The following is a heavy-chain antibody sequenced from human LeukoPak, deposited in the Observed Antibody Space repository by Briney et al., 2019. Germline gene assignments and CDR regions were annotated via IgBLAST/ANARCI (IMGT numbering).Heavy chain of an antibody. CDR3: AKGDYYYYMDV. CDR2: ISWNSGSI. CDR1: GFTFDDYA. V-gene: IGHV3-9*03. Sequence: PGGSLRLSCAASGFTFDDYAMHWVRQAPGKGLEWVSSISWNSGSIGYADSVKGRFTISRDNAKNSLYLQMNSLRAEDMALYYCAKGDYYYYMDVWGKGTTVTVSS. J-gene: IGHJ6*03.